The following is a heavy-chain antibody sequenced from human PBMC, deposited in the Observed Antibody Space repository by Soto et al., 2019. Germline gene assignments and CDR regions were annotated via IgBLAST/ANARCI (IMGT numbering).Heavy chain of an antibody. J-gene: IGHJ5*02. D-gene: IGHD4-17*01. V-gene: IGHV3-23*01. CDR3: AEDPGYGDTWGYPSHHP. CDR1: GLTFSNYA. Sequence: GGSLRLSCAASGLTFSNYAMIWVRQAPGKGLEWVSVIGGRGEYTNYADSVRGRFTTSRDNSKNTLYLQMNSLGVDDTAVYYWAEDPGYGDTWGYPSHHPWGRGTLVTVSS. CDR2: IGGRGEYT.